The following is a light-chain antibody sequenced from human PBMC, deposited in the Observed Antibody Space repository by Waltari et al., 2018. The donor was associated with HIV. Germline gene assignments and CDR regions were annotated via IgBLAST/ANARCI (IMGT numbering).Light chain of an antibody. CDR1: SSDLGSYDL. J-gene: IGLJ1*01. CDR2: EVS. Sequence: QSALTQPASVSGSPGQSITISCTGTSSDLGSYDLVSWYQQHPGKAPKVMIYEVSKRPSGVSNRFSGSNSGNTASLIISGLQAEDEADYYCCSYASGSTFVFGTGTKVTVL. V-gene: IGLV2-23*02. CDR3: CSYASGSTFV.